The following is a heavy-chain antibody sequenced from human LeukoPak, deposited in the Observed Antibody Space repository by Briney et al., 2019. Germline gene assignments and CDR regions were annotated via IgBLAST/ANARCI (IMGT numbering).Heavy chain of an antibody. Sequence: PSETLSLTCSVSGGSISSSSYYWDWIRQPPGKGLEWIGSIYHSGSTYYNPSLKSRVTISVDTSKNQFSLKLSSVTAADTAVYYCAKSSYSIFDYWGQGTLVTVSS. CDR1: GGSISSSSYY. V-gene: IGHV4-39*07. J-gene: IGHJ4*02. CDR3: AKSSYSIFDY. CDR2: IYHSGST. D-gene: IGHD5-18*01.